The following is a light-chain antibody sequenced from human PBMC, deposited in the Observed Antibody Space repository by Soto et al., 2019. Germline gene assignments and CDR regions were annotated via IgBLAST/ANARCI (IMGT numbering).Light chain of an antibody. CDR2: EVS. Sequence: QSALTQPPSASGSPGQSVTISCTGTSSDIGNYNYVSWYQQHPGKAPQLMISEVSRRPPGVPNRFSGSKSGNTASLTVSGLQPEDEADYYCSSYSDRNALVFGGGTKLTVL. V-gene: IGLV2-8*01. CDR1: SSDIGNYNY. J-gene: IGLJ3*02. CDR3: SSYSDRNALV.